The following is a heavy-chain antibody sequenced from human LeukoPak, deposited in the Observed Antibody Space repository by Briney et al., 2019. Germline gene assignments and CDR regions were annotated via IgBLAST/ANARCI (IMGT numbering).Heavy chain of an antibody. J-gene: IGHJ6*02. V-gene: IGHV3-33*06. CDR1: GFTFSSYG. CDR3: AKDLRGGYAYYYYGMDV. Sequence: GGSLRLSCAASGFTFSSYGMHRVRQAPGKGLEWVAVILSDGSKEFYTDSVKGRFTISRDNSKNTLYLQMNSLRAEDTAVYYCAKDLRGGYAYYYYGMDVWGQGTTVTVSS. D-gene: IGHD3-10*01. CDR2: ILSDGSKE.